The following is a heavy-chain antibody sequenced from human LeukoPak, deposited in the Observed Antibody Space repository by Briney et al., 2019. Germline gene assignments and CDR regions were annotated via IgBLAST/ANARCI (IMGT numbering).Heavy chain of an antibody. CDR1: GFIFDNYA. CDR3: ARESETSGWYDY. Sequence: ESGGSLRLSCAAPGFIFDNYAIHWVRQAPGKGLEWVSLISGDGGSTFYADSVRGRFTISRDNTRKFLSLQMSSVRSEDTALYYCARESETSGWYDYWGQGTLVTVSS. CDR2: ISGDGGST. J-gene: IGHJ4*02. D-gene: IGHD6-19*01. V-gene: IGHV3-43*02.